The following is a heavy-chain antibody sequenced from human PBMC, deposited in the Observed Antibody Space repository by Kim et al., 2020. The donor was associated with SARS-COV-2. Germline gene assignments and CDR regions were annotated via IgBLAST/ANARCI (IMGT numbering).Heavy chain of an antibody. V-gene: IGHV3-33*08. D-gene: IGHD5-18*01. CDR1: GFTFSNYG. Sequence: GGSLRLSCAASGFTFSNYGMHWVRQAPGKGLEWVALIWHDGTNKYYGDSVKGRFTISRDNSKDTVYLQMNGLRAEDTAVYYCARDCGRASKGNAMDTIMGEVGYGGKGTLVTVSS. J-gene: IGHJ4*02. CDR2: IWHDGTNK. CDR3: ARDCGRASKGNAMDTIMGEVGY.